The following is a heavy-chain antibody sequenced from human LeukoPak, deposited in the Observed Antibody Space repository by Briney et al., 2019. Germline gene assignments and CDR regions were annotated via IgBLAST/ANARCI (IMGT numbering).Heavy chain of an antibody. CDR1: GYTFTGYY. J-gene: IGHJ5*02. V-gene: IGHV1-2*02. D-gene: IGHD6-6*01. CDR3: ASFSIAARLGGNWFDP. Sequence: GASVKVSCKASGYTFTGYYMHWVRQAPGQGLEWMGWINPNSGGTNYAQKFQGRVTMTRDTSISTAYMELSRLRSDDTAVYYCASFSIAARLGGNWFDPWGQGTLVTVSS. CDR2: INPNSGGT.